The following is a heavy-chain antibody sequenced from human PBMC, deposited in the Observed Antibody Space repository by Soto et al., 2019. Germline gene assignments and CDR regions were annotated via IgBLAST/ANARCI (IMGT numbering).Heavy chain of an antibody. Sequence: QVQLVQSGAEVKKPGSSVKVSCKASGGTFSSYTISWVRQAPGQGLEWMGRIIPILGIANYAQKVQGRVTNSSDKSTSTAYMEMSKLRSEDTAVYYCARVRDIVVVTAAMPPPTDYDMDVWGQGTTVTVSS. D-gene: IGHD2-2*01. CDR1: GGTFSSYT. CDR3: ARVRDIVVVTAAMPPPTDYDMDV. CDR2: IIPILGIA. V-gene: IGHV1-69*02. J-gene: IGHJ6*02.